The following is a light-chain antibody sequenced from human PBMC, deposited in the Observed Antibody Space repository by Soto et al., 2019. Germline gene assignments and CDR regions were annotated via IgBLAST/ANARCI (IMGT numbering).Light chain of an antibody. V-gene: IGLV2-11*01. CDR3: CSYAGSYTFG. CDR1: SSDVGGYNY. Sequence: QSALTQPRSVSGSPGQSVTISCTGTSSDVGGYNYVSWYQQHPGKDPKLMIYDVSKRPSGVPDRFSGSKSGATASLTISGLQAEDEADYYCCSYAGSYTFGFGGGTQLTVL. J-gene: IGLJ2*01. CDR2: DVS.